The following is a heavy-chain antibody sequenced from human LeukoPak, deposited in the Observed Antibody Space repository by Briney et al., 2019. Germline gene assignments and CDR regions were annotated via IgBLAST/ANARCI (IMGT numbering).Heavy chain of an antibody. J-gene: IGHJ4*02. Sequence: GASVKVSCKASGYTFTGYYMHWVRQVPGQGLEWMGWINPNSGGTNYAQKFQGRVTMTRDTSISTAYMELSRLRSDDTAVYYCARAVRSDGYRPPFDYWGQGTLVTVSS. V-gene: IGHV1-2*02. CDR3: ARAVRSDGYRPPFDY. CDR2: INPNSGGT. D-gene: IGHD5-24*01. CDR1: GYTFTGYY.